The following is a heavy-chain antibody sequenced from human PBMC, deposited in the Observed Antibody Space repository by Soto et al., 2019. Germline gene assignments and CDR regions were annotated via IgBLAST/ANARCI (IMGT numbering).Heavy chain of an antibody. Sequence: QVQLVQSGADVKKPGASVKVSCKASGYTFTTYDINWVRQAAGQGLEWMGSMNPNSGNTGYAQKFQGRVIMTRNTSTSTGYMELSGLTSEDTAVYYCARGRAPGGDYRSYFHHWGQGTLVTVSS. CDR1: GYTFTTYD. D-gene: IGHD4-4*01. CDR3: ARGRAPGGDYRSYFHH. CDR2: MNPNSGNT. J-gene: IGHJ1*01. V-gene: IGHV1-8*01.